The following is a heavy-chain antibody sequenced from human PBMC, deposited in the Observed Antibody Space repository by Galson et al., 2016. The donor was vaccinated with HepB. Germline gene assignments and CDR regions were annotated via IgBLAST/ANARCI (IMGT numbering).Heavy chain of an antibody. J-gene: IGHJ4*02. CDR2: IYYSGST. Sequence: SETLSLTCTVSGGPISSFYWSWIRQPPGKGLEWIGYIYYSGSTNYNPSLMSRVTISVDTSKNQFSLKLTSVTAADTAVYYCAGGGDYGLFDYWGQGTLATVSS. CDR3: AGGGDYGLFDY. CDR1: GGPISSFY. V-gene: IGHV4-59*01. D-gene: IGHD2-21*02.